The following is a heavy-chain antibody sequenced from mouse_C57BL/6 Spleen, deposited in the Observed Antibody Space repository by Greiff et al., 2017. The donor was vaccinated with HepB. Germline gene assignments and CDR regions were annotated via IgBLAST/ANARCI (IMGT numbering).Heavy chain of an antibody. V-gene: IGHV1-42*01. CDR1: GYSFTGYY. J-gene: IGHJ2*01. D-gene: IGHD6-1*01. CDR3: ARSPVLPDY. Sequence: VHVKQSGPELVKPGASVKISCKASGYSFTGYYMNWVKQSPEKSLEWIGEINPSTGGTTYNQKFKAKATLTVDKSSSTAYMQLKSLTSEDSAVYYCARSPVLPDYWGQGTTLTVSS. CDR2: INPSTGGT.